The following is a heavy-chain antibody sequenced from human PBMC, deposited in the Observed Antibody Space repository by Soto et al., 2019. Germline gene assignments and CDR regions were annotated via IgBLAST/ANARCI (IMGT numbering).Heavy chain of an antibody. D-gene: IGHD2-2*01. Sequence: QVQLQESGPGLVKPSQTLSLTCTVSGGSISSGGYYWSWIRQHPGKGLEWIGYIYYSGSTYYNPSLKSRVTISVDTSKNQFSLKLSSVTAADTAVYYCARAPPTGVVVPAAISWFDPWGQGTLVTVSS. J-gene: IGHJ5*02. CDR1: GGSISSGGYY. CDR3: ARAPPTGVVVPAAISWFDP. V-gene: IGHV4-31*03. CDR2: IYYSGST.